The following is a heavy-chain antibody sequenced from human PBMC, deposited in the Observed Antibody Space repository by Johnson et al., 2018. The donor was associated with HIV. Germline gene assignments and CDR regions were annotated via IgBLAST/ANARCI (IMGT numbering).Heavy chain of an antibody. J-gene: IGHJ3*02. CDR2: ISTNGGST. V-gene: IGHV3-64*01. CDR3: AKVMTASSVNSFGGVIDASDI. D-gene: IGHD3-16*01. Sequence: VQLVEFGGGLVQPGGSLRLSCAASGFTFSNYAMHWVRQAPGTGLDYVSGISTNGGSTYYANSVKGRFTISRDNSKNTLYLQMGSLRAADTAVYYCAKVMTASSVNSFGGVIDASDIWGQGTVVTVSS. CDR1: GFTFSNYA.